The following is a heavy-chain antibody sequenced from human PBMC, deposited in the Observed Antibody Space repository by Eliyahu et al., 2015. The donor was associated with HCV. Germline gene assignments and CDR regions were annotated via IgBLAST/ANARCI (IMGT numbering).Heavy chain of an antibody. CDR1: GFIFSNYS. CDR3: AKEDFGDSFDY. Sequence: EVQLVESGGGLVKPGGSLRLSCAASGFIFSNYSMNWVRQAPGKGLEWVSSIRSWSSFILYAVSVKGRFTISRDNAKNSLYLQMKSLRVEDTAVYYCAKEDFGDSFDYWGQGTLVTVSS. D-gene: IGHD3-10*01. CDR2: IRSWSSFI. J-gene: IGHJ4*02. V-gene: IGHV3-21*01.